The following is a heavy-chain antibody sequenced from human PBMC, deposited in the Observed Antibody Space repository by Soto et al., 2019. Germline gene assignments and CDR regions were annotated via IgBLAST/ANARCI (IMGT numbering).Heavy chain of an antibody. J-gene: IGHJ4*02. Sequence: QITLKESGPTLVKPTQTLTLTCTFSGFSLSTSGVGVGWIRQPPGKALEGLAFLYWDDDKRYSPSLKSRLTIHKNTSKTQVLLTMTNIDPVDTATYYCARTSVNWGSRGLVDYWGQGTLVTVAS. CDR3: ARTSVNWGSRGLVDY. CDR2: LYWDDDK. V-gene: IGHV2-5*02. D-gene: IGHD7-27*01. CDR1: GFSLSTSGVG.